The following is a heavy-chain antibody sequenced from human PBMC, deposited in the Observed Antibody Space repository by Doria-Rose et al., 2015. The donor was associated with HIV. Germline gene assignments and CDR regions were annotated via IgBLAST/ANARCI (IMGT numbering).Heavy chain of an antibody. CDR2: TYYTGTS. D-gene: IGHD3-16*01. J-gene: IGHJ4*02. CDR1: GASVSSRGYY. Sequence: HVPLQASGPGLVKPSETLSLTCSVSGASVSSRGYYWNWIRQVPGKGLESLGYTYYTGTSDYSPSLKSRLNVAVDTSKNQFSLKLSFVTVADTAVYYCARMGSYRELDYWGQGALVIVSA. V-gene: IGHV4-31*03. CDR3: ARMGSYRELDY.